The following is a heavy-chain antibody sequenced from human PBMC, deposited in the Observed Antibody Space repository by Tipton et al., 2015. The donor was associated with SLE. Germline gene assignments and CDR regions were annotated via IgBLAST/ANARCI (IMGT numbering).Heavy chain of an antibody. J-gene: IGHJ4*02. Sequence: TLSLTCTVSGGSISSSSYYWGWIRQPPGKGLERIGSIYYSGSTYYNPSLKSRVTISVDTSKNQFSLKLSSVTAADTAVYYCARVQLCFDYWGQGTLVTVSS. D-gene: IGHD5-18*01. V-gene: IGHV4-39*07. CDR3: ARVQLCFDY. CDR2: IYYSGST. CDR1: GGSISSSSYY.